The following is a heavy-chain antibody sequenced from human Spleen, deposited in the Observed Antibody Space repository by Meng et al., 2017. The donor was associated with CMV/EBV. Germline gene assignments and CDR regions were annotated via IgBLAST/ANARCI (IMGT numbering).Heavy chain of an antibody. D-gene: IGHD6-19*01. CDR2: IGTAGVT. CDR3: AILAESGVRGDSFDC. J-gene: IGHJ4*02. V-gene: IGHV3-23*01. Sequence: GESLKISCAASGFTFSSYAMTWVRQAPGKGLEWVSPIGTAGVTYYPGSVKGRFTISRDNAKKTLYLQMNSLRAEDTAVYYCAILAESGVRGDSFDCWGQGTLVTVSS. CDR1: GFTFSSYA.